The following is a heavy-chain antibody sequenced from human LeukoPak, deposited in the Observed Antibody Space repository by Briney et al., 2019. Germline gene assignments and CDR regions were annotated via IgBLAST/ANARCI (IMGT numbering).Heavy chain of an antibody. CDR3: ASSHRRYGDYDY. D-gene: IGHD4-17*01. J-gene: IGHJ4*02. CDR2: IIPIFGTA. Sequence: ASVKVSCKASGYTFTSYAISWVRQAPGQGLEWMGGIIPIFGTANYAQKFQGRVTITADESTSTAYMELSSLRSEDTAVYYCASSHRRYGDYDYWGQGTLVTVSS. V-gene: IGHV1-69*13. CDR1: GYTFTSYA.